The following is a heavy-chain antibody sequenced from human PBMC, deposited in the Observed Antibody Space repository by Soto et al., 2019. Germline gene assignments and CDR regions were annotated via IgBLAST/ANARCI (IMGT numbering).Heavy chain of an antibody. CDR2: ISSSSSTI. CDR3: ARAPYYYGSGSYLGY. Sequence: ESGGGLVQPGGSLRLSCAASGFTFSSYSMNWVRQAPGKGLEWVSYISSSSSTIYYADSVKGRFTISRDNAKNSLYLQMNSLRDEDTAVYYCARAPYYYGSGSYLGYWGQGTLVTVSS. CDR1: GFTFSSYS. V-gene: IGHV3-48*02. D-gene: IGHD3-10*01. J-gene: IGHJ4*02.